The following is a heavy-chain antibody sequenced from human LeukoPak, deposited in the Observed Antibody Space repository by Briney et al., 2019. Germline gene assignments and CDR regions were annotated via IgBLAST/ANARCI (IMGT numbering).Heavy chain of an antibody. Sequence: PGGSLRLSCAASGFTVSSNYMSWVRQAPGKGLEWVSVIYSGGTAYYADSVKGRFTISRDNSKNTLYLQMNSLRAEDTAVYYCARQDRYSSGWYGYYFDYWGQGTLVTVSS. V-gene: IGHV3-53*01. CDR1: GFTVSSNY. D-gene: IGHD6-19*01. J-gene: IGHJ4*02. CDR2: IYSGGTA. CDR3: ARQDRYSSGWYGYYFDY.